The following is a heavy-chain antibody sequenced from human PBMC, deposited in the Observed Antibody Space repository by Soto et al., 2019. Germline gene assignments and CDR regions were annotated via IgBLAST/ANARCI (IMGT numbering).Heavy chain of an antibody. D-gene: IGHD3-22*01. CDR1: GFTFSRYA. V-gene: IGHV3-64D*08. J-gene: IGHJ4*02. CDR2: ISSNGGST. CDR3: VKFGTLYYYDSSGLCYFDY. Sequence: GGSLRLSCSASGFTFSRYAMHWVRQAPGKGLEFVSGISSNGGSTYYADSVKGRFTISRDNSKNTLYLQMSSLRAEDTAVYYCVKFGTLYYYDSSGLCYFDYWGQGTLVTVSS.